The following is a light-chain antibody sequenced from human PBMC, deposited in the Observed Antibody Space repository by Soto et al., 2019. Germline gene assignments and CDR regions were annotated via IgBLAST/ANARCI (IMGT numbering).Light chain of an antibody. CDR1: QDISNF. J-gene: IGKJ5*01. V-gene: IGKV1-39*01. CDR2: AAS. CDR3: QQSYRTPIT. Sequence: DIQLTQSPSFLSASVGDRVTITCRASQDISNFLAWFQQKPGRAPKLLIYAASNLQSGVPPRFSGSGSGTDFTLTISSLQPEDVATYFCQQSYRTPITFAQGTRLEIK.